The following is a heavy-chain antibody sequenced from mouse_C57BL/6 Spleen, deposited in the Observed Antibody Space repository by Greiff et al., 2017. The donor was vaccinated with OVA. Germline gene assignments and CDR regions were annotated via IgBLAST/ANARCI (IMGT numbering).Heavy chain of an antibody. D-gene: IGHD1-1*01. V-gene: IGHV5-9*01. Sequence: EVMLVESGGGLVKPGGSLKLSCAASGFTFSSYTMSWVRQTPEKRLEWVATISGGGGNTYYPDSVKGRFTISRDNAKNTLYLQMSSLRSEDTALYYCARPLSGSSSWFAYWGQGTLVTVSA. CDR2: ISGGGGNT. CDR1: GFTFSSYT. J-gene: IGHJ3*01. CDR3: ARPLSGSSSWFAY.